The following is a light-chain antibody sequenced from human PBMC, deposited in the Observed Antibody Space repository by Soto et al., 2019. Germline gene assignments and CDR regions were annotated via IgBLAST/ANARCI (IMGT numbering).Light chain of an antibody. CDR2: RAS. Sequence: EIVLTQSPGTLSLSPGERATLSCRATQSISSSSLAWYQQKPGQAPRLLIYRASIRATGISDRFSGSGSGTDFTLTISRLEPEDFAVYYCQHYGASPWTFGQGTKVDI. V-gene: IGKV3-20*01. J-gene: IGKJ1*01. CDR1: QSISSSS. CDR3: QHYGASPWT.